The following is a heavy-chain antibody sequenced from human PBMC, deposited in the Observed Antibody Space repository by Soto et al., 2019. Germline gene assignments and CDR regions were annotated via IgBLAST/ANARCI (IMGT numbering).Heavy chain of an antibody. CDR1: GFTFGDYA. CDR2: IRSKAYGGTT. CDR3: TRDGIAARPRGDY. J-gene: IGHJ4*02. Sequence: GGSLRLSCTASGFTFGDYAMSWVRQAPGKGLEWVGFIRSKAYGGTTEYAASVKGRFTISRDDSKSIAYLQMNSLKTEDTAVYYCTRDGIAARPRGDYWGQGTLVTVSS. D-gene: IGHD6-6*01. V-gene: IGHV3-49*04.